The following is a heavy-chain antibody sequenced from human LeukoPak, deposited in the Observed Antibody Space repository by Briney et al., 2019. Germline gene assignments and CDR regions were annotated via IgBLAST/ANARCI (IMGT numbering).Heavy chain of an antibody. CDR3: ARDYASLGSGDFDY. D-gene: IGHD3-10*01. Sequence: ASVKVSCKSSGYTLTSYYMYWVRQAPGQGLEWMGIINPSGGSTSYAQKFQGRVTMTRDTSISTAYMELSRLRSDDTAIYYCARDYASLGSGDFDYWGQGTLVTVSS. CDR1: GYTLTSYY. J-gene: IGHJ4*02. CDR2: INPSGGST. V-gene: IGHV1-46*01.